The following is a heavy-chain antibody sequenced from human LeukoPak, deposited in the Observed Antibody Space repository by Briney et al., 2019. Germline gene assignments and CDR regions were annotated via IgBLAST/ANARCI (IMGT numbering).Heavy chain of an antibody. D-gene: IGHD3-10*01. CDR3: ARITMVRGFIP. CDR1: GFTVSSNY. J-gene: IGHJ5*02. CDR2: IYSGGST. V-gene: IGHV3-66*01. Sequence: GGSLRLSCAASGFTVSSNYMSWVRQAPGKGLECVSVIYSGGSTYNADSVKGRFTISRDNSKNTLYLQMNSLRAEDTAMYYCARITMVRGFIPWGQGTLVTVSS.